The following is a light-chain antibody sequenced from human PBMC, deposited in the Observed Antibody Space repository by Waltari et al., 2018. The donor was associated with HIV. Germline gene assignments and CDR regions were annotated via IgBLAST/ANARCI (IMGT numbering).Light chain of an antibody. CDR1: QSVSSY. CDR2: DAS. V-gene: IGKV3-11*01. Sequence: EIVLTQSPATLSLSPGERATLSRRASQSVSSYLAWYQQKPGQAPRLLIYDASNRATGIPARFIGSGSGTDFTLTISSLEPEDFVVYSCQQHSSWPLTFGGGTKVEIK. CDR3: QQHSSWPLT. J-gene: IGKJ4*01.